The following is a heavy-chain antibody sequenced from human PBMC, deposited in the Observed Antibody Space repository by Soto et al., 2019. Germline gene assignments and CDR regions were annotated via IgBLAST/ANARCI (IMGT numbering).Heavy chain of an antibody. CDR1: GGSISSYY. Sequence: SETLSLTCTVSGGSISSYYWSGIRQPPGKGLEWIGYIYYSGSTNYNPSLKSRVTISVDTSKNQFSLKLSSVTAADTAVYYCARSNYYGSGHVNSFDPWGQGTLITVS. V-gene: IGHV4-59*01. CDR3: ARSNYYGSGHVNSFDP. J-gene: IGHJ5*02. CDR2: IYYSGST. D-gene: IGHD3-10*01.